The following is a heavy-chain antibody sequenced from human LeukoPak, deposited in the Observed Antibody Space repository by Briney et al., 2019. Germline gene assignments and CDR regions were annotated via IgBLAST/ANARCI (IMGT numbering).Heavy chain of an antibody. CDR2: ISYDGSNK. CDR1: GFTFSSYA. D-gene: IGHD3-10*01. V-gene: IGHV3-30*04. CDR3: ARDYYGSGSSYSLRY. Sequence: GGSLRLSCAASGFTFSSYAMHWVRQAPAKGLEWVAVISYDGSNKYYADSVKGRFTISRDNSKNTLYLQMNSLRAEDTAVYYCARDYYGSGSSYSLRYWGQGTLVTVSS. J-gene: IGHJ4*02.